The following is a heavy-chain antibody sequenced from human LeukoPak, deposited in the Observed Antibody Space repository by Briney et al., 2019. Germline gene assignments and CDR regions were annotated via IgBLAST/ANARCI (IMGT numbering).Heavy chain of an antibody. CDR2: ISYDGSNK. CDR3: AKEDVTMVRGLMEH. Sequence: GGSLRLSCAASGFTFSSYGMHWVRQAPGKGLEWVAVISYDGSNKYYADSVKGRFTISRDNSKNTLYLQMNSLRAEDTAVYYCAKEDVTMVRGLMEHWGQGTLVTVSS. J-gene: IGHJ1*01. D-gene: IGHD3-10*01. V-gene: IGHV3-30*18. CDR1: GFTFSSYG.